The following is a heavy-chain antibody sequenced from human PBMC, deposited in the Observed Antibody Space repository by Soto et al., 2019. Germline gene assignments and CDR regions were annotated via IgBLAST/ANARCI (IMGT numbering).Heavy chain of an antibody. Sequence: GASVKVSCKASGYTFTSYGISWVRQAPGQGLEWMGWISAYNGNTNYAQKLQGRVTMTTDTSTSTAYMELRSLRSDDTAVYYCERGDSSGYYYRRFDPWGQGTLVTVYS. J-gene: IGHJ5*02. V-gene: IGHV1-18*01. D-gene: IGHD3-22*01. CDR1: GYTFTSYG. CDR3: ERGDSSGYYYRRFDP. CDR2: ISAYNGNT.